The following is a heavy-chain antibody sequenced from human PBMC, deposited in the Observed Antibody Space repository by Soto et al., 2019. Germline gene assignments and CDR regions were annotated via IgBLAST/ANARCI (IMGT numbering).Heavy chain of an antibody. D-gene: IGHD6-6*01. V-gene: IGHV5-51*01. J-gene: IGHJ3*02. CDR1: GYSFTSYW. CDR3: AGRIAARDQAALYGAFDI. CDR2: IYPGDSDT. Sequence: PGESLKISCKGSGYSFTSYWIGWVRQMPGKGLEWMGIIYPGDSDTRYSPSFQGQVTISADKSISTAYLQWSSPKASDTAMYYCAGRIAARDQAALYGAFDIWGQGTMVTVSS.